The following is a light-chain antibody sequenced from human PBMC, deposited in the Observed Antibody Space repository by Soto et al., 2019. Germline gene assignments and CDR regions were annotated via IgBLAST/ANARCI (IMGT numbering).Light chain of an antibody. CDR3: QQSFRTPT. J-gene: IGKJ4*01. V-gene: IGKV1-39*01. Sequence: DIQMTQSPSSLSASVGDRVTITCRAAQSIGTSLNWYQQKPGKVPSLLIYASSTLQSGVPSRFSGSGAGTDFTLTITNLQPEDSGTYYCQQSFRTPTFGGGTTVE. CDR2: ASS. CDR1: QSIGTS.